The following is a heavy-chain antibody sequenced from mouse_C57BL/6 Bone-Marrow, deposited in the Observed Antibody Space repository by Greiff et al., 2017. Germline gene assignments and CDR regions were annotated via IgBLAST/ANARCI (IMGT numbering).Heavy chain of an antibody. V-gene: IGHV1-69*01. D-gene: IGHD1-1*01. Sequence: VQLQQPGAELVMPGASVKLSCKASGYTFTSYWMHWVKQRPGQGLEWIGEIDPSDSYTNYNQKFKGKSTLTVDKSSSTAYMQLSSLTSEDSAVYYCARRGVYYGSSYSWFAYWGQGTLVTVSA. CDR2: IDPSDSYT. J-gene: IGHJ3*01. CDR1: GYTFTSYW. CDR3: ARRGVYYGSSYSWFAY.